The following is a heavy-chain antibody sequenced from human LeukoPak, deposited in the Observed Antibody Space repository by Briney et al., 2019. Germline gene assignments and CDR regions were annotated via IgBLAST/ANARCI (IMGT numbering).Heavy chain of an antibody. V-gene: IGHV4-34*01. CDR2: INHSGST. CDR3: ARGRGSSGWYRHPSFDY. Sequence: SETLSLTCAVYGVSFSGYYWSWIRQSPGKGLEWIGEINHSGSTNYNPSLKSRVTISVDTSKNQFSLKLSSVTAADTAVYYCARGRGSSGWYRHPSFDYWGQGTLVTVSS. J-gene: IGHJ4*02. D-gene: IGHD6-19*01. CDR1: GVSFSGYY.